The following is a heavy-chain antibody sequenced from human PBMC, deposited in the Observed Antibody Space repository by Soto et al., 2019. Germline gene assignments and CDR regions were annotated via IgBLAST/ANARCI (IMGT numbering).Heavy chain of an antibody. CDR2: IKQDGSER. V-gene: IGHV3-7*01. CDR1: GFTFSSYW. Sequence: EVQLVESGGGLVQPGGSLKLSCAASGFTFSSYWMSWVRQAPGKGLEWVANIKQDGSERYYVDSVKGRFTISRDNAKNSLYLQMNILRAEDTAVYYCVSGGGTEEWGQGTLVTVSS. J-gene: IGHJ4*02. D-gene: IGHD2-8*02. CDR3: VSGGGTEE.